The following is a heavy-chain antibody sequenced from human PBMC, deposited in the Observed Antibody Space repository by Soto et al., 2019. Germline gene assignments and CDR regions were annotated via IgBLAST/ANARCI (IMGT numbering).Heavy chain of an antibody. CDR3: LCHPSYSNYGDGNWFDP. J-gene: IGHJ5*02. D-gene: IGHD4-4*01. CDR2: IKSKTDGGTT. CDR1: GFTFSNAW. V-gene: IGHV3-15*07. Sequence: GGSLRLSCVASGFTFSNAWMNWVRQAPGKGLEWVGRIKSKTDGGTTDYAAPVKGRFTISRDDSKNTLYLQMNSLKTEDTAVYYCLCHPSYSNYGDGNWFDPWGQGTLVTVSS.